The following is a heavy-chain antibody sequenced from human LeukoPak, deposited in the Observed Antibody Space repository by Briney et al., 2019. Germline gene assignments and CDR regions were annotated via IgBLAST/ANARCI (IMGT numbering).Heavy chain of an antibody. J-gene: IGHJ4*02. CDR3: ARRDSSSWYSHFDY. CDR1: GYSFSIQW. Sequence: GESLKISCRGSGYSFSIQWIGWVRQMPGKGLEWMGIIYPGDSDTRYSPSFQGQVTISADKSISTAYLQWSSLKASDTAMYYCARRDSSSWYSHFDYWGQGTLVTVSS. V-gene: IGHV5-51*01. D-gene: IGHD6-13*01. CDR2: IYPGDSDT.